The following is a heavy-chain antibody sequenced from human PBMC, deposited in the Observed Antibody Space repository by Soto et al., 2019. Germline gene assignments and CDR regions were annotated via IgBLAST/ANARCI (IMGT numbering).Heavy chain of an antibody. CDR2: ISWDDYK. J-gene: IGHJ4*02. Sequence: QITLKESGPTLVKPTQTLTLTCTFSGFSLSTSGVGVGWIRQPPGKALEWLAVISWDDYKHYSPSLKSRLTITRDTSKNHVVLTMTNMDPVDTATYYCAHKGYGDYPLDYWGQGTLLTVSS. CDR1: GFSLSTSGVG. CDR3: AHKGYGDYPLDY. V-gene: IGHV2-5*02. D-gene: IGHD4-17*01.